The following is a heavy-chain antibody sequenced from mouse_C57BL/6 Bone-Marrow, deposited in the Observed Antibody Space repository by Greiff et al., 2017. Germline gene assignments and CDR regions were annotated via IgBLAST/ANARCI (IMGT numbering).Heavy chain of an antibody. CDR1: RYAFSSSW. CDR2: IYPGDGDT. D-gene: IGHD1-1*02. CDR3: AREWSVDY. J-gene: IGHJ2*01. Sequence: VQLQQSGPELVKPGASVKISCKASRYAFSSSWMNWVKQRPGKGLEWIGRIYPGDGDTNYNGKFKGKATLTADKSSSTAYMQLSSLTSEDSAVYFCAREWSVDYWGQGTTLTVSS. V-gene: IGHV1-82*01.